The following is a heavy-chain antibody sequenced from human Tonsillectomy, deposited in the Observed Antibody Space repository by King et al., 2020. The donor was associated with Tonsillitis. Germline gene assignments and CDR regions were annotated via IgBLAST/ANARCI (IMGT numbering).Heavy chain of an antibody. CDR2: IYYTGST. CDR1: GDSISTYY. CDR3: ARAGATRIWYFDY. D-gene: IGHD1-26*01. J-gene: IGHJ4*02. V-gene: IGHV4-59*01. Sequence: QLQESGPGLVKPSETLSLTCTVSGDSISTYYWSWIRQPPGKGLEWIGYIYYTGSTNYNPSLKSRVTISVDTSKNQFSLNLSSVTAADTAVYYCARAGATRIWYFDYWGQGTLVTVSS.